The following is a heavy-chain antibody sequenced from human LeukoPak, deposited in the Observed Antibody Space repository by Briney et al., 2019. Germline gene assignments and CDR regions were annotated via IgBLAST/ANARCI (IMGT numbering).Heavy chain of an antibody. V-gene: IGHV3-23*01. CDR2: ISGSGGST. D-gene: IGHD3-22*01. J-gene: IGHJ3*02. Sequence: HPGRSLRLSCAASGFTFDDYAMHWVRQAPGKGLEWVSAISGSGGSTYYADSVKGRFTISRDNSKNTLYLQMNSLRAEDTAVYYCAKVGRYYYDSSGYPSDAFDIWGQGTMVTVSS. CDR1: GFTFDDYA. CDR3: AKVGRYYYDSSGYPSDAFDI.